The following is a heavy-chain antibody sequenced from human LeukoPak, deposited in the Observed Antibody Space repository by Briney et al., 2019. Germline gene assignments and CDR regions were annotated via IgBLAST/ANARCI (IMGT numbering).Heavy chain of an antibody. Sequence: SGTLSLTCAVSGGSISSSNWWSWVRQPPGKGLEWIGEIYHSGSTNYNPSLKSRVTISVDKSKNQFSLKLSSVTAADTAVYYCASANGDYSNWFDPWGQRTLVTVSS. V-gene: IGHV4-4*02. CDR3: ASANGDYSNWFDP. D-gene: IGHD4-17*01. CDR1: GGSISSSNW. J-gene: IGHJ5*02. CDR2: IYHSGST.